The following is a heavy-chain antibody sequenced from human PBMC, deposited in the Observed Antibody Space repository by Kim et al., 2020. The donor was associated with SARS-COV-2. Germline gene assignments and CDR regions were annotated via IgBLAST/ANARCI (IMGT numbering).Heavy chain of an antibody. CDR2: ISAYNGNT. CDR1: GYTFTSYG. Sequence: ASVKVSCKASGYTFTSYGISWVRQAPGQGLEWMGWISAYNGNTNYAQKLQGRVTMTTDTSTSTAYMELRSLRSDDTAVYYCARGREGSGTGGYYYYGMDVWGQGTTVTVSS. J-gene: IGHJ6*02. CDR3: ARGREGSGTGGYYYYGMDV. D-gene: IGHD3-10*01. V-gene: IGHV1-18*01.